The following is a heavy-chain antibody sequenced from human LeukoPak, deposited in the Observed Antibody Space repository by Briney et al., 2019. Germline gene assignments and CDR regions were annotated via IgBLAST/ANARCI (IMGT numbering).Heavy chain of an antibody. Sequence: PGGSLRLSCAASGFTFSDYYMSWIRQAPGKGLEWVSYISSSGSTIYYADSVKGRFTISRDNAKNSLYLQMDSLRAEDTAVYYCARDGMEMSTNPPDYWGQGTLVTVSS. CDR3: ARDGMEMSTNPPDY. V-gene: IGHV3-11*04. D-gene: IGHD5/OR15-5a*01. CDR2: ISSSGSTI. CDR1: GFTFSDYY. J-gene: IGHJ4*02.